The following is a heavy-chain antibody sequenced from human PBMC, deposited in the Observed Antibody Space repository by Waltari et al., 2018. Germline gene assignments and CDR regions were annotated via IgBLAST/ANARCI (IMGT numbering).Heavy chain of an antibody. J-gene: IGHJ4*02. V-gene: IGHV3-48*03. CDR1: GFTFSSYE. CDR3: AREMGSQEVDY. Sequence: EVQLVESGGGLVQPGGSLRLSCAASGFTFSSYEMNWVRQAPGKGLEWVSYISSSGSTIYYADSVKGRFTISRDNAKNSLYLQMNSLRAEDTAVYYCAREMGSQEVDYWGQGTLVTVSS. D-gene: IGHD1-26*01. CDR2: ISSSGSTI.